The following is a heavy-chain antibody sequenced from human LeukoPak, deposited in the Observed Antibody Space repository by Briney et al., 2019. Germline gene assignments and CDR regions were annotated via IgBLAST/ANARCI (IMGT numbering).Heavy chain of an antibody. CDR3: AKVATEAYYFDY. J-gene: IGHJ4*02. CDR1: GFTFSSYE. Sequence: GGSLRLSCAASGFTFSSYEMNWVRQAPGKGLEWVSYIGSFGTIISYADSVKGRFTISRDNAKSSLYLQMSSLRAEDTAVYYCAKVATEAYYFDYWGQGTQVTVSS. D-gene: IGHD5-12*01. V-gene: IGHV3-48*03. CDR2: IGSFGTII.